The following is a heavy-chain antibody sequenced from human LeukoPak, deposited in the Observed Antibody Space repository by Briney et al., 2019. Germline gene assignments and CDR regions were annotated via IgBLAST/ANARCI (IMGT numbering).Heavy chain of an antibody. CDR1: GGSISSYY. CDR3: ARVELPRGYYFDY. CDR2: IYYSGGT. Sequence: SETLSLTCTVSGGSISSYYWSWIRQPPGKGLEWIGYIYYSGGTNYNPSLKSRVTISVDTSKNQFSLKLSSVTAADTAVYYCARVELPRGYYFDYWGQGTLVTVSS. J-gene: IGHJ4*02. D-gene: IGHD1-26*01. V-gene: IGHV4-59*01.